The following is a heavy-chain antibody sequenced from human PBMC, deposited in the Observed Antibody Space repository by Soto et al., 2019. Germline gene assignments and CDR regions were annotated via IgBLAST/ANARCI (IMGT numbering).Heavy chain of an antibody. CDR2: ISGSGDNT. CDR3: AKGYYSGYDLAYFEY. V-gene: IGHV3-23*01. D-gene: IGHD5-12*01. CDR1: VFSFDDYA. J-gene: IGHJ4*02. Sequence: GGSLRLSCAASVFSFDDYAMTLVRQAAGEGLEWVSAISGSGDNTYYADSVKGRFTISRDNSKNTLYLQLNSLRAEDTAVYYCAKGYYSGYDLAYFEYWGQGTMVTVSS.